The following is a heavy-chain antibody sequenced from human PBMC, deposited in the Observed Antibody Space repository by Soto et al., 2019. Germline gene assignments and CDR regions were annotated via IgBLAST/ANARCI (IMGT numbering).Heavy chain of an antibody. CDR2: INAGNGNT. CDR1: GYTFTSYA. J-gene: IGHJ3*02. D-gene: IGHD3-10*01. CDR3: ARDRGRITMVRGVIPAAFDI. V-gene: IGHV1-3*01. Sequence: ASVKVSCKASGYTFTSYAMHWVRQAPGQRLEWMGWINAGNGNTKYSQKFQGRVTITRDTSASTAYMELSSLRSEDTAVYYCARDRGRITMVRGVIPAAFDIWGQGTMVTVSS.